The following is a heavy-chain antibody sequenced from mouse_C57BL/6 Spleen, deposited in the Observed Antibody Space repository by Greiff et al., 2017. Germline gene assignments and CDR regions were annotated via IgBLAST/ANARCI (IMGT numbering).Heavy chain of an antibody. J-gene: IGHJ4*01. CDR3: ASYYGNYVGAMDY. V-gene: IGHV3-6*01. D-gene: IGHD2-1*01. CDR1: GYSITSGYY. CDR2: ISYDGSN. Sequence: VQLKESGPGLVKPSQSLSLTCSVTGYSITSGYYWNWIRQFPGNKLEWMGYISYDGSNNYNPSLKNRISITRDTSKNQFFLKLNSVTTEDTATYYCASYYGNYVGAMDYWGQGTSVTVSS.